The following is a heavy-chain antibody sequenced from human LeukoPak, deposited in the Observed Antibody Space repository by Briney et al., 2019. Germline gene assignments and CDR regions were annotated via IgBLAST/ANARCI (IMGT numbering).Heavy chain of an antibody. D-gene: IGHD6-19*01. CDR2: IYYSGST. J-gene: IGHJ4*02. CDR3: AREWSRYRSGWYVLN. CDR1: AGSISSYY. V-gene: IGHV4-59*12. Sequence: SETLSLTCTVSAGSISSYYWSWIRQPPGKGLEWIGYIYYSGSTNYNPSLKSRVTISVDTSKNQFSLKLSSVTAADTAVYYGAREWSRYRSGWYVLNWGQGTLVTVSS.